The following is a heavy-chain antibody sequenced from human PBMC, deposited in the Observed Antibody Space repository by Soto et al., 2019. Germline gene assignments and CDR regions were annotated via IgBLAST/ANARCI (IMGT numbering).Heavy chain of an antibody. Sequence: SETLSLTCTVSGGSISSGGYYWSWIRQHPGKGLEWIGYIYYSGSTYYNPSLKSRVTISVDTSKNKFSLKLSSGTAADTAVYYCARDTFITMVRGVIYWYFDLWGRGTLVTVSS. J-gene: IGHJ2*01. D-gene: IGHD3-10*01. CDR3: ARDTFITMVRGVIYWYFDL. CDR1: GGSISSGGYY. CDR2: IYYSGST. V-gene: IGHV4-31*03.